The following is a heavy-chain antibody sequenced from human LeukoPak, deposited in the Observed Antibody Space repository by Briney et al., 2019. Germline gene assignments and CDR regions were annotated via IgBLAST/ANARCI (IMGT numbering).Heavy chain of an antibody. CDR1: GFTFSSYA. CDR2: ISSDGSNK. Sequence: PGRSLRLSCAASGFTFSSYAVHWVRQASGKGLEWVAVISSDGSNKNYADSVKGRFTISRDNSKNTLYLQMNSLSAEDTAMHYCARVVSSTSFLEGYWFDPWGQGTLVTVSS. V-gene: IGHV3-30-3*01. CDR3: ARVVSSTSFLEGYWFDP. D-gene: IGHD2-2*01. J-gene: IGHJ5*02.